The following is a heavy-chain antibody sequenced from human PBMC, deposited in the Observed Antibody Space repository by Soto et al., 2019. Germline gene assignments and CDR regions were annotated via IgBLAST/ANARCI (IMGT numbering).Heavy chain of an antibody. CDR2: IYSSGST. V-gene: IGHV4-59*11. Sequence: PFQPLTLTSGVSRGNSVDPVCSWIRQPPGKGLEYIAYIYSSGSTNYNPSLKSRVTISIDTSKNEFSLKLSSVTAADAAVYYCARAREWDGFEIWGRGTLVTVSS. J-gene: IGHJ3*02. D-gene: IGHD1-26*01. CDR1: RGNSVDPV. CDR3: ARAREWDGFEI.